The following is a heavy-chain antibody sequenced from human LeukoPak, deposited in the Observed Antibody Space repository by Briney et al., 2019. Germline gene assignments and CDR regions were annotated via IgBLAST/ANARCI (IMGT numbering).Heavy chain of an antibody. CDR3: AKGDYYDLDY. Sequence: GGSLRLSCAASGFTFSSYAMSWVRQTPGKGLEWVSGISGSGSSTYYADSVKGRFTISRDNSRNTLYLQMNSLRAEDTAVYYCAKGDYYDLDYWGQGTLVTVSS. J-gene: IGHJ4*02. V-gene: IGHV3-23*01. CDR1: GFTFSSYA. CDR2: ISGSGSST. D-gene: IGHD3-22*01.